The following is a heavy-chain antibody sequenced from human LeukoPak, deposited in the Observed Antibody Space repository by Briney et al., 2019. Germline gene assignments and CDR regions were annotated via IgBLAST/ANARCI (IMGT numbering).Heavy chain of an antibody. J-gene: IGHJ4*02. CDR2: IYSGGST. D-gene: IGHD6-19*01. Sequence: GGSLRLSCAASGFTVSSNYMSWVRQAPGKGLEWVSVIYSGGSTYYADSVKGRFTISRDNSKNTLYLQMNSLRAEDTAVYYCAREDSIVVAGYTYYFDYWGQGTLVTVSS. CDR1: GFTVSSNY. V-gene: IGHV3-66*01. CDR3: AREDSIVVAGYTYYFDY.